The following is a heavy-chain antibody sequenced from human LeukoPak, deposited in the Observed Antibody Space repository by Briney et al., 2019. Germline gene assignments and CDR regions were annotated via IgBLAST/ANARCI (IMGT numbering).Heavy chain of an antibody. J-gene: IGHJ4*02. CDR1: GGSINNYY. D-gene: IGHD1-26*01. Sequence: SETLSLTCTVSGGSINNYYWSWIRQPPGKGLEYIGYIYYTGSTNYNPSLKSRVTISVDTSKNQFSLKLSSVTAADTAVYYCARRGKSGSYGTLGYWGQGTLVTASS. CDR2: IYYTGST. V-gene: IGHV4-59*12. CDR3: ARRGKSGSYGTLGY.